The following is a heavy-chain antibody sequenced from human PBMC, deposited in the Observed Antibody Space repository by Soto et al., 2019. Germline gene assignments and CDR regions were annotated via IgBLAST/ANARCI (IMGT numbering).Heavy chain of an antibody. D-gene: IGHD2-15*01. CDR1: GYTFTSYG. CDR3: ARDGVVVATNYYYYYMDV. V-gene: IGHV1-18*01. CDR2: ISAYNGNT. J-gene: IGHJ6*03. Sequence: ASVKVSCKASGYTFTSYGISWVRQAPGQGLEWMGWISAYNGNTNYAQKLQGRVTMTTDTSTSTAYMELRSLRSDDTAVYYCARDGVVVATNYYYYYMDVWGKGTTVTVSS.